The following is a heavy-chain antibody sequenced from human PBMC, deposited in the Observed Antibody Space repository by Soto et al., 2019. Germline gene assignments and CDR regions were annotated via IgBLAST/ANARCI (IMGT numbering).Heavy chain of an antibody. Sequence: SETLSLTCSVSGDSISNLDYFWAWIRQPPGQALEYIGYIYKSATTYYNPSFESRVAISVDTSKSQFSLNVTSVTAADTAVYFCARGRYCLTGRCFPNWFDSWGQGALVTVSA. D-gene: IGHD7-27*01. CDR2: IYKSATT. CDR1: GDSISNLDYF. CDR3: ARGRYCLTGRCFPNWFDS. J-gene: IGHJ5*01. V-gene: IGHV4-30-4*01.